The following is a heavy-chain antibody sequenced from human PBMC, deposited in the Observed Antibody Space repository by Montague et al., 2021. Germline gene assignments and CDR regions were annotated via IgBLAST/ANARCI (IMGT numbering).Heavy chain of an antibody. Sequence: TLSLTCTVSGDSLSSVGYSWTWIPQHTGKGREWIGYMYYSGSTNYNPSLKSRVTISGDMYKNHFSLRLTSVTAADAAVYDCARGRLATGDFDYWGQGTLVTVSS. CDR3: ARGRLATGDFDY. D-gene: IGHD6-13*01. CDR2: MYYSGST. J-gene: IGHJ4*02. V-gene: IGHV4-31*03. CDR1: GDSLSSVGYS.